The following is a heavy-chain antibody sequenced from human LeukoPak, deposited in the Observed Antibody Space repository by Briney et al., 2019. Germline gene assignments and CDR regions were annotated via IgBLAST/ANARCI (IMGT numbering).Heavy chain of an antibody. D-gene: IGHD3-22*01. CDR3: AKDSGYDSSGYPFNWFDP. J-gene: IGHJ5*02. V-gene: IGHV3-23*01. CDR1: GFTFSSYA. CDR2: SSGSGGGT. Sequence: GGSLRLSCAASGFTFSSYAMSWVRQAPGKGLEWVSASSGSGGGTYYADSVKGRFTISRDNSKNTLYLQMNSLRAEDTAVYYCAKDSGYDSSGYPFNWFDPWGQGTLVTVSS.